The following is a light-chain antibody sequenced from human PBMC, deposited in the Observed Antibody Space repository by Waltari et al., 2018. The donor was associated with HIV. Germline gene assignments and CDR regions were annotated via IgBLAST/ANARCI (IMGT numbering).Light chain of an antibody. CDR3: CSYAGSVV. CDR2: EVT. CDR1: SSDIGDF. Sequence: QSALTQPPSASGSPGQSVTISCTGTSSDIGDFVSWYQQHSGKAPKLMIYEVTKRPAGVPDRFSGSTSGNTASLTISGLQAEDEADYYCCSYAGSVVFGGGTKLTVL. V-gene: IGLV2-8*01. J-gene: IGLJ2*01.